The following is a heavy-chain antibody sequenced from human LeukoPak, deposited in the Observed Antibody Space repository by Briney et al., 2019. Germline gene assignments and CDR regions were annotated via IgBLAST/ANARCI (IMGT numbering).Heavy chain of an antibody. CDR2: IKSKTDGGTT. CDR1: RFTFSNAW. Sequence: PGGSLRLSCAASRFTFSNAWMSWVRQAPGKGLEWVCRIKSKTDGGTTDYAAPVKGRFTISRDDSKNTLYLQMNSLKTEDTAVYYCTTGGTVTFDYWGQGTLVTVSS. J-gene: IGHJ4*02. CDR3: TTGGTVTFDY. D-gene: IGHD4-17*01. V-gene: IGHV3-15*01.